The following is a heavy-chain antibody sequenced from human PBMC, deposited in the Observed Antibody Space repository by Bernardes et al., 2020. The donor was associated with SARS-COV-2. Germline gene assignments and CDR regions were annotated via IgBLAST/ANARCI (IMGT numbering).Heavy chain of an antibody. Sequence: GGSLRLSCAASGFTFSSYAMSWVRQAPGKGLEWVSAISGSGGSTYYADSVKGRFTISRDNSKNTLYLQMNSLRAEDTAVYYCASTGSSGECWYWGKGTLVTVSS. D-gene: IGHD1-26*01. CDR1: GFTFSSYA. CDR3: ASTGSSGECWY. V-gene: IGHV3-23*01. CDR2: ISGSGGST. J-gene: IGHJ4*02.